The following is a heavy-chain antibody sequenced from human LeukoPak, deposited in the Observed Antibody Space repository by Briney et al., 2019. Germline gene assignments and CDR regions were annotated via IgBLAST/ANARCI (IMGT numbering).Heavy chain of an antibody. J-gene: IGHJ4*02. CDR1: GFTFSSYS. CDR2: ISSSSSYI. V-gene: IGHV3-21*01. CDR3: ARGGLEWLSIDY. D-gene: IGHD6-19*01. Sequence: GGSLRLSCAASGFTFSSYSMNWVRQAPGKGLEWVSSISSSSSYIYYADSVKGRFTISRDNAKNSLYLQMNSLRAEDTAVYYCARGGLEWLSIDYWGQGTLVTVSS.